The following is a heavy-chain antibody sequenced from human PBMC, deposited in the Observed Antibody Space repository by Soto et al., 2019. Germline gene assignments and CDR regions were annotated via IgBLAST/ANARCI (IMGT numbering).Heavy chain of an antibody. D-gene: IGHD3-10*01. CDR2: LYYTGNT. V-gene: IGHV4-59*01. CDR1: GAPIAVFY. CDR3: ARGGSEGGLDI. Sequence: QLQESGPGVVKPSETLSLTCTVSGAPIAVFYWTWIRQAPGKGLEWIGYLYYTGNTNYSPSLNSRVAMSMDTAKKHFYLTLTSATAADTAVYFCARGGSEGGLDIWGQGTTVTVSS. J-gene: IGHJ6*02.